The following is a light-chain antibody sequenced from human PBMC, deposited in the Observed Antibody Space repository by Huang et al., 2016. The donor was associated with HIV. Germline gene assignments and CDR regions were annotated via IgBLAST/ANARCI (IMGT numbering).Light chain of an antibody. CDR1: QSLLHSNGYNY. CDR3: MQALQTPT. V-gene: IGKV2-28*01. J-gene: IGKJ1*01. Sequence: DIVMTQSPLSLPVTPGEPASISCRSSQSLLHSNGYNYLDWYLQKPGQSPQLLIYLASNRASGVPDRLKGSGAGTDFTLKIGRVAAEDVGVYYCMQALQTPTFGQGTKVDIK. CDR2: LAS.